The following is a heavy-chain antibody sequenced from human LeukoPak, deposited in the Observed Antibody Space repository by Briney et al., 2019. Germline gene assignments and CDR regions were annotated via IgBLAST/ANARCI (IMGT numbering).Heavy chain of an antibody. J-gene: IGHJ4*02. V-gene: IGHV1-2*02. CDR2: INPNSGGT. D-gene: IGHD6-19*01. Sequence: ASVKVSCKASGYTFTGYYMHWVRQAPGQGLEWMGWINPNSGGTNYAQKFQGRVTMTRDTSISTAYMELSRLRSDDTAVYYCASSGSGIAVAATNSDYFDSWGQGTLVTVSS. CDR1: GYTFTGYY. CDR3: ASSGSGIAVAATNSDYFDS.